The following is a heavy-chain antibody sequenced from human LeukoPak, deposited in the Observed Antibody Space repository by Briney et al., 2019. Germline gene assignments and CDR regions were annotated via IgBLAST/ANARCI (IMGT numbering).Heavy chain of an antibody. D-gene: IGHD1-1*01. CDR1: GGSISSYY. CDR2: IYHTGST. V-gene: IGHV4-59*08. J-gene: IGHJ4*02. Sequence: SETLSLTCTVSGGSISSYYWGWIRQPPGKGLEWIGTIYHTGSTFYNPSLKSRVTVSLDMSKSQFSLRLTSVTAADTALYYCARHTTSTSRAYFDYWGQGTLVTVSS. CDR3: ARHTTSTSRAYFDY.